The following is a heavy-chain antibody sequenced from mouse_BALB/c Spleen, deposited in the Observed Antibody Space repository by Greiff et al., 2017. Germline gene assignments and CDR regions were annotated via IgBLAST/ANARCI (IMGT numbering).Heavy chain of an antibody. CDR2: ISYSGST. CDR1: GYSITSDYA. V-gene: IGHV3-2*02. Sequence: EVQLQESGPGLVKPSQSLSLTCTVTGYSITSDYAWNWIRQFPGNKLEWMGYISYSGSTSYNPSLKSRISITRDTSKNQFFLQLNSVTTEDTATYYCARGDSFFAYWGQGTLVTVSA. J-gene: IGHJ3*01. CDR3: ARGDSFFAY.